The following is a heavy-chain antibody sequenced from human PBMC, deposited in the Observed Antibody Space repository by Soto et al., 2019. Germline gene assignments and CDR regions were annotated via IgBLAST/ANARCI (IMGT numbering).Heavy chain of an antibody. CDR2: TYYRSKWYN. V-gene: IGHV6-1*01. CDR3: ARDRTTTVTAGYYYGMDV. D-gene: IGHD4-4*01. CDR1: GDSVSSNSAA. J-gene: IGHJ6*02. Sequence: SQTLSLTCAISGDSVSSNSAAWNWVRQSPSRGLEWLGRTYYRSKWYNDYAVSVKSRITINPDTSKNQFSLQLNSVTPEDTAVYYCARDRTTTVTAGYYYGMDVWGQGTTVTVSS.